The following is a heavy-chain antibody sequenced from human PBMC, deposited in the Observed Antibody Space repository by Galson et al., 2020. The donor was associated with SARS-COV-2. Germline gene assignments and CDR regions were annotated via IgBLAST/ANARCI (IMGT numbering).Heavy chain of an antibody. CDR3: ARGGSRPIMVFDYYYFYMDV. CDR1: GGSFSDYS. CDR2: ISHSGSP. Sequence: SQTLSLTCAVYGGSFSDYSWTWVRQPPGKGLEWLGEISHSGSPNYNPSLKSRVFMSVDTSKNQFSLKLRSVTAADTAVYYCARGGSRPIMVFDYYYFYMDVWGKGTTVTVSS. J-gene: IGHJ6*03. D-gene: IGHD2-8*01. V-gene: IGHV4-34*01.